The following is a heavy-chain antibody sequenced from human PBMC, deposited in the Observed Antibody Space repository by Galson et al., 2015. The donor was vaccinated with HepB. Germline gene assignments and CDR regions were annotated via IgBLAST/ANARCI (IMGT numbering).Heavy chain of an antibody. CDR1: GFTFSSYA. CDR3: AKDFKQQLVSNYYYYGMDV. V-gene: IGHV3-23*01. Sequence: SLRLSCAASGFTFSSYAMSWVRQAPGKGLEWVSAISGSGGSTYYADSVKGRFTISRDNSKNTLYLQMNSLRAEDTAVYYCAKDFKQQLVSNYYYYGMDVWGQGTTVTVSS. CDR2: ISGSGGST. J-gene: IGHJ6*02. D-gene: IGHD6-13*01.